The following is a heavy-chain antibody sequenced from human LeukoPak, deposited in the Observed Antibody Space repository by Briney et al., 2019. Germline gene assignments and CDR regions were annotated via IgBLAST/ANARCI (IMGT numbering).Heavy chain of an antibody. Sequence: PGGSLRLSCAASGFTFSSYAMTWVRQAPGKGLEWISHISGSTRSTYYADSMKGRFTISRDNSKNTLFLQMNSLIAEDTAVYYCAKEGPGQDACDIWGRGTMVTVSS. V-gene: IGHV3-23*01. J-gene: IGHJ3*02. CDR1: GFTFSSYA. CDR2: ISGSTRST. CDR3: AKEGPGQDACDI.